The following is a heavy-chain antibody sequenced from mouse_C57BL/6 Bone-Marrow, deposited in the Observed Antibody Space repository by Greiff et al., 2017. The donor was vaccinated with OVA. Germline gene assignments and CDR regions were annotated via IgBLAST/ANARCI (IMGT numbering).Heavy chain of an antibody. V-gene: IGHV1-20*01. D-gene: IGHD2-1*01. CDR1: GYSFTGYF. Sequence: VQLQQSGPELVKPGASVKISCKASGYSFTGYFMNWVMQSPGKSLEWIGRINPYNGDTFYNQKFKGKATLTVDKSSSTAHMELRSLTSEDSAVYYCARLGGYYGNYWGQGTTLTVSS. CDR2: INPYNGDT. CDR3: ARLGGYYGNY. J-gene: IGHJ2*01.